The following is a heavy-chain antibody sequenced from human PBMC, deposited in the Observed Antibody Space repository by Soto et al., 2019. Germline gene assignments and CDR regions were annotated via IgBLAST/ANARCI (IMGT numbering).Heavy chain of an antibody. D-gene: IGHD3-9*01. CDR1: GYTFTSFD. Sequence: QEQLVQSGSEVKKPGASVKVSCETSGYTFTSFDITWVRLATGQGLEWMGWMNPNTGNTGYAQNFQGRVTLTRDTSRRTAYMELRGLRSEDTSLYYCARGVAYIDFRGLFDFWGQGTLVTVSS. V-gene: IGHV1-8*01. J-gene: IGHJ4*02. CDR2: MNPNTGNT. CDR3: ARGVAYIDFRGLFDF.